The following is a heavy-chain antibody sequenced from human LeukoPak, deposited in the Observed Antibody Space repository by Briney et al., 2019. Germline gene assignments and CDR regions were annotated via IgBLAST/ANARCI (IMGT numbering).Heavy chain of an antibody. CDR2: INSDGSSA. CDR1: GFTFSSCW. J-gene: IGHJ4*02. CDR3: AKKPLRGYFDY. V-gene: IGHV3-74*01. Sequence: GSLRLSCAASGFTFSSCWMQWVRQAPGKGLVWVSRINSDGSSASYADSVKGRFTISRDNAKNTLYLQMNSLRAEDTAVYYCAKKPLRGYFDYWGQGTLVTVSS.